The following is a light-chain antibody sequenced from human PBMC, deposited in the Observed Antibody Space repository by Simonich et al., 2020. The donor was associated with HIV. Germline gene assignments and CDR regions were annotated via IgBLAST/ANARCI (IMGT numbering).Light chain of an antibody. CDR2: WAS. J-gene: IGKJ1*01. CDR1: QSVLYSSNNKNY. Sequence: DIVMTQSPDSLAVSLGERATINCKSSQSVLYSSNNKNYLAWYQQKPVQPPKLPIYWASTRESGVPDRFSGSGSGTDFTLTISSLQAEDVAVYYCQQYYSTRTFGQGTKVEIK. CDR3: QQYYSTRT. V-gene: IGKV4-1*01.